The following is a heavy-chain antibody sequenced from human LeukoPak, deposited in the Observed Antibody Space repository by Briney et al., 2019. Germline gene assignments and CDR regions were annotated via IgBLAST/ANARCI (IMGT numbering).Heavy chain of an antibody. CDR1: GFTFSSYW. CDR3: ASIRDYYYYYMDV. CDR2: VKQDGSEK. V-gene: IGHV3-7*01. Sequence: GESLRLSCAASGFTFSSYWMSWVRQVPGKGLEWVANVKQDGSEKYYVDSVKGRFTISRDNAKNSLYLQMNSLRAEDTAVYYCASIRDYYYYYMDVWGKGTTVTVSS. J-gene: IGHJ6*03.